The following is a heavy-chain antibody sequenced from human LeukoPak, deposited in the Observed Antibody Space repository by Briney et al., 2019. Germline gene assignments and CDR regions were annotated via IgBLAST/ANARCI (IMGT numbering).Heavy chain of an antibody. CDR1: GFTFSSSW. CDR3: ARGGRSLYY. D-gene: IGHD3-16*02. Sequence: GGSLRLSRAASGFTFSSSWMHWVRQVPGKGLVWVSRITNDGSSTAHADSVKGRLTISRDNAKNTLYLQMNSLRAEDTAVYYCARGGRSLYYWGQGTLVTVSS. CDR2: ITNDGSST. J-gene: IGHJ4*02. V-gene: IGHV3-74*01.